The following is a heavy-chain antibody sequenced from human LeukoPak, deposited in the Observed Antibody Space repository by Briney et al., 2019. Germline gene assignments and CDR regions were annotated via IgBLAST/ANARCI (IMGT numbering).Heavy chain of an antibody. J-gene: IGHJ6*03. CDR2: ISGSGGST. Sequence: GGSLRLSCAASGFTVSSNYMSWVRQAPGKGLEWVSAISGSGGSTYYADSVKGRFTISRDNSKNTLYLQMNSLRAEDTAVYYCAKGVRGYYYYYMDVWGKGTTVTVSS. D-gene: IGHD3-10*01. V-gene: IGHV3-23*01. CDR3: AKGVRGYYYYYMDV. CDR1: GFTVSSNY.